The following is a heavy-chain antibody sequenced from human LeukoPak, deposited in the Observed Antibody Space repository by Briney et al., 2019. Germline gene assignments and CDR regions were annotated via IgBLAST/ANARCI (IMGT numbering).Heavy chain of an antibody. D-gene: IGHD2-2*01. CDR3: AREGRIVVVPAAMSEVKPDYYYYYGMDV. CDR2: ISGSGGGT. J-gene: IGHJ6*02. V-gene: IGHV3-23*01. CDR1: GFTFSSYA. Sequence: GGSLRLSCAASGFTFSSYAMSWVRQAPGKGLEWVSAISGSGGGTYYADSVKGRFTISRDNSKNTLYLQMNSLRAEDTAVYYCAREGRIVVVPAAMSEVKPDYYYYYGMDVWGQGTTVTVSS.